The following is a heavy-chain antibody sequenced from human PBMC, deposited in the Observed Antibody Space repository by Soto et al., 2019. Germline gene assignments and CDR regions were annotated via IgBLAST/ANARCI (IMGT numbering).Heavy chain of an antibody. CDR3: AKARAQYYDFWSCYPVDY. CDR2: ISGSGGST. D-gene: IGHD3-3*01. J-gene: IGHJ4*02. Sequence: GGSLRLSCAASGFTFSSYAMSWVRQAPGKGLEWVSAISGSGGSTYYADSVKGRFTISRDNSKNTLYLQMNSLRAEDTAVYYCAKARAQYYDFWSCYPVDYWGQGTLVTVSS. CDR1: GFTFSSYA. V-gene: IGHV3-23*01.